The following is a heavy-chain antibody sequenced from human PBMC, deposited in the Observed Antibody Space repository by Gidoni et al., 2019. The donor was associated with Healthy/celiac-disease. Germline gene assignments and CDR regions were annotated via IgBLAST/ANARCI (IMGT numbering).Heavy chain of an antibody. CDR3: ARGSRVVVAAPFDY. Sequence: QVQLVESGGGVVQPGRSLRLSCAASGFTFSSYAMHWVRQAPGKGLEWVAVISYDGSNKYYADSVKGRFTISRDNSKNTLYLQMNSLRAEDTAVYYCARGSRVVVAAPFDYWGQGTLVTVSS. CDR2: ISYDGSNK. V-gene: IGHV3-30-3*01. CDR1: GFTFSSYA. D-gene: IGHD2-15*01. J-gene: IGHJ4*02.